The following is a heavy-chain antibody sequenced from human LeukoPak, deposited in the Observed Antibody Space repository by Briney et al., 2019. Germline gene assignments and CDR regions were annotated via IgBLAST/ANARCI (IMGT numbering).Heavy chain of an antibody. CDR3: ATDVRYYYDSSGSTQFDY. Sequence: PSETLSLTCTVSGGSISSYYWSWIRQPPGKGLEWIGYIYYSGSTNYNPSLKSRVTISVDTSKNQFSLKLSSVTAADTAVYYCATDVRYYYDSSGSTQFDYWGQGTLVTVSS. V-gene: IGHV4-59*01. J-gene: IGHJ4*02. D-gene: IGHD3-22*01. CDR2: IYYSGST. CDR1: GGSISSYY.